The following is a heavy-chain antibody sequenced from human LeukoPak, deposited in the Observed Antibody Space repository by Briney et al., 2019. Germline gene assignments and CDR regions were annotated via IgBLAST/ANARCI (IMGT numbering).Heavy chain of an antibody. CDR1: GFTFSSFG. J-gene: IGHJ4*02. Sequence: GGSLRLSCAASGFTFSSFGMHWVRQAPGKGLEWVALIWSDDRNKYYADSVKGQFTISRDNSKNTLYLQMNSLRAEDTAIYYCARDYGGDAGLDSWGQGTLVTVTS. D-gene: IGHD4-23*01. V-gene: IGHV3-33*01. CDR3: ARDYGGDAGLDS. CDR2: IWSDDRNK.